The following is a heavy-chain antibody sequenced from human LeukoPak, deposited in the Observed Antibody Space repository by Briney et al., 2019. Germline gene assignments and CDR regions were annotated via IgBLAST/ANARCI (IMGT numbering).Heavy chain of an antibody. J-gene: IGHJ4*02. CDR1: GFTFSSYP. D-gene: IGHD3-22*01. V-gene: IGHV3-30-3*01. CDR3: ARGKYHYDSSGYLDY. CDR2: ISYDGSIK. Sequence: ARSLTLSCAASGFTFSSYPMDWVRQAPGKGLEWVAVISYDGSIKYYADSVKGRFTISRDNSTNTLYPHMNRLRAEDTAVSYCARGKYHYDSSGYLDYWGQGTLVTVSS.